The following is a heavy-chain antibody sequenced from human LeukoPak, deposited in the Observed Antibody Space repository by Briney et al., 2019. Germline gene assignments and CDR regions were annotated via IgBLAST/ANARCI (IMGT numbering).Heavy chain of an antibody. J-gene: IGHJ4*02. Sequence: GGSLRLSCAASEFTFSRYWMHWVRQAPGKGLVWVSRINNDGSSTSYADSVKGRFTISRDNAKNTLYLQMNSLRAEDTAVCYCVSSYCSGGSCYSASGYWGRGTLVTVSS. V-gene: IGHV3-74*01. D-gene: IGHD2-15*01. CDR1: EFTFSRYW. CDR3: VSSYCSGGSCYSASGY. CDR2: INNDGSST.